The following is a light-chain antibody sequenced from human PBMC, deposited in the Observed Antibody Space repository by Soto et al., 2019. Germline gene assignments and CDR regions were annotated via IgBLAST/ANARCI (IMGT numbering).Light chain of an antibody. V-gene: IGKV1-9*01. Sequence: IQLTQSPSSLSASVGDRVTITCRASQGISSYLAWYQQKPGKAPTLLINAASTMQSGVPSRFSGSGSGTDFTLTNSSLQPEDFATYYCQQLKSYPLTFGGGTKVESK. CDR1: QGISSY. CDR2: AAS. J-gene: IGKJ4*01. CDR3: QQLKSYPLT.